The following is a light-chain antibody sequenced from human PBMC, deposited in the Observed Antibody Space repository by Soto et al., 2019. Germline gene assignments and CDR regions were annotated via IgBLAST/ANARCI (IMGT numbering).Light chain of an antibody. CDR3: QQRSNWPSGEFT. CDR1: QSVSSY. CDR2: DAS. Sequence: EIVLTQSPATLSLSPGERATLSCRASQSVSSYLAWYQQKPGQARRLLIYDASNRATGIPARFSGSGSGTDFTHTISSLEPEDFAVYYCQQRSNWPSGEFTFVPGTKVDIK. J-gene: IGKJ3*01. V-gene: IGKV3-11*01.